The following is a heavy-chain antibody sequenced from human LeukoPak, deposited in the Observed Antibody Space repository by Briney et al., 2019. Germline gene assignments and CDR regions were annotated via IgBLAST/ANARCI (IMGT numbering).Heavy chain of an antibody. CDR1: GYTFATYY. CDR3: ARLYPYGNDAFDI. D-gene: IGHD3-16*02. J-gene: IGHJ3*02. Sequence: ASVKVSCKASGYTFATYYVHWVRQAPGQGPEWMGLINPSDGSPNYAQKFQGRVTMTRDTSTSTVYMELSSLRSEDTAVYYCARLYPYGNDAFDIWGQGTMVTVSS. CDR2: INPSDGSP. V-gene: IGHV1-46*01.